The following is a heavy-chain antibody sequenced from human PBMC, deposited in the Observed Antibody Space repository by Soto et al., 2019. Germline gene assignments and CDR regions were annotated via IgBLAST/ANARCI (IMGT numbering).Heavy chain of an antibody. V-gene: IGHV2-5*02. Sequence: HITLKESGPTLVKPKQTLTLTCTFSGFSLSHSGVGVGWISQPPGKALEWLALIYWDNDKRYSPSLKSRLTITKETSKNQVVRTMTNMDPVDTATYYCAHSPGYSYASHCGQGTLVTVSS. CDR1: GFSLSHSGVG. D-gene: IGHD5-18*01. J-gene: IGHJ4*02. CDR2: IYWDNDK. CDR3: AHSPGYSYASH.